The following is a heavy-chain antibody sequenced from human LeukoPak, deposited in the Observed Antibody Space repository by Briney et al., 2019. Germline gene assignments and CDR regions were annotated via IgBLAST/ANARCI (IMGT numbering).Heavy chain of an antibody. CDR2: INSDGSST. Sequence: PGGSLRLSCAASGFTFSSYWMHWVRQAPGKWLVWVSRINSDGSSTSYADSVKGRFTISRDNAKNTLYLQMNSLRAEDTAVYYCARGYYDFWSRSLDYWGQGTLVTVSS. CDR3: ARGYYDFWSRSLDY. CDR1: GFTFSSYW. V-gene: IGHV3-74*01. D-gene: IGHD3-3*01. J-gene: IGHJ4*02.